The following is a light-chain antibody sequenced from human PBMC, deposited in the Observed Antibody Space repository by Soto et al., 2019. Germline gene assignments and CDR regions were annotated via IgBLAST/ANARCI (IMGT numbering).Light chain of an antibody. CDR1: QSVSSSY. CDR3: QQYCSSPWT. V-gene: IGKV3-20*01. J-gene: IGKJ1*01. CDR2: GAS. Sequence: EIVLTQSPGTLSLSPGERATLSCRASQSVSSSYLAWYQQKPGQAPRPLIYGASSRAIGIPDRFSGSGSGTDFTLTISRLEPEDFAVYYCQQYCSSPWTFGQGTKV.